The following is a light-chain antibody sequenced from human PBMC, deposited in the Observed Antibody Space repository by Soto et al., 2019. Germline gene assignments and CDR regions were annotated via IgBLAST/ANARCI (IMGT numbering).Light chain of an antibody. Sequence: DIVMTQSPDSLAVSLGERATINCKSSQSVLYSSNNKNYLAWYQQKPGQPPKLLIYLASTRESGVPDRFSGSGSGTDFTLTISSLQAADVAVYYCQQYYSTLPITFGQGTRLEIK. CDR1: QSVLYSSNNKNY. CDR3: QQYYSTLPIT. CDR2: LAS. V-gene: IGKV4-1*01. J-gene: IGKJ5*01.